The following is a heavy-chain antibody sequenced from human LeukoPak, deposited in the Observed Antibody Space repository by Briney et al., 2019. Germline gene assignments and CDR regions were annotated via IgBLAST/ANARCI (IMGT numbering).Heavy chain of an antibody. D-gene: IGHD1-1*01. V-gene: IGHV4-31*03. CDR2: IYYSGST. CDR1: GGSISSDGYF. Sequence: SETLSLTCTVSGGSISSDGYFWSWIRQHPGKGLEWIGYIYYSGSTYYNPSLKSRVTISVDTSKNQFSLELTSVTAADTAVYYCARWATASFDYWGQGTLVTVSS. CDR3: ARWATASFDY. J-gene: IGHJ4*02.